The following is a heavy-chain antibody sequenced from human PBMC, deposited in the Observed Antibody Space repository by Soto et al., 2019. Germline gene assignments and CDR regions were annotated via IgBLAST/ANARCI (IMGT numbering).Heavy chain of an antibody. V-gene: IGHV4-38-2*02. CDR2: ILHSGAT. Sequence: PSETLSLTCTVSGYSISSGYFWGWIRQPPGKGLEWIGSILHSGATFYNPSLKSRFTISRDNAKNSLYLQMNSLRAEDTAVYYCARDHSGYDLSWYFDLWGRGTLVTVSS. CDR1: GYSISSGYF. D-gene: IGHD5-12*01. CDR3: ARDHSGYDLSWYFDL. J-gene: IGHJ2*01.